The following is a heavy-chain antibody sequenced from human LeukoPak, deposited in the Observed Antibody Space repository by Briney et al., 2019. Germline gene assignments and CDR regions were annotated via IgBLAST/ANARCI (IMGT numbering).Heavy chain of an antibody. CDR1: GGSISSYY. D-gene: IGHD3-16*02. CDR2: VYTSGST. J-gene: IGHJ4*02. V-gene: IGHV4-4*07. CDR3: ARDGEDYVWGSYRDY. Sequence: SETLSLTCTVSGGSISSYYWSWLRQPAGKGLEWIGRVYTSGSTNYNPSLKSRVTMSVDTSKNQFSLRLSSVTAADTAVYYCARDGEDYVWGSYRDYWGQGTLVTVSS.